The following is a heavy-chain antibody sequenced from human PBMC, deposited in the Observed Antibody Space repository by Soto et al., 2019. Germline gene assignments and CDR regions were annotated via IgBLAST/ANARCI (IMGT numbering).Heavy chain of an antibody. D-gene: IGHD3-22*01. J-gene: IGHJ4*02. Sequence: PSETLSLTCTVSGGSISSSSYYWGWIRQPPGKGLEWIGSIYYSGSTYYNPSLKSRVTISVDTSKNQFSLKLSSVTAADTAVYYCARRGNYYYDSSGYFDYWGQGTLVTVSS. CDR1: GGSISSSSYY. CDR3: ARRGNYYYDSSGYFDY. V-gene: IGHV4-39*01. CDR2: IYYSGST.